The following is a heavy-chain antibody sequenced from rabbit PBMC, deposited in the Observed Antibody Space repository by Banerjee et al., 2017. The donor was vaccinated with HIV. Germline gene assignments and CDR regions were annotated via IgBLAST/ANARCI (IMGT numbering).Heavy chain of an antibody. V-gene: IGHV1S45*01. CDR2: IGTSSGST. CDR1: GFSFSGSYW. D-gene: IGHD5-1*01. CDR3: SRGAGSNGFEL. Sequence: QEQLEESGGDLVKPGASLTLTCTASGFSFSGSYWICWVRQAPGKGLEWIACIGTSSGSTWYASWAKGRFTISKTSSTTVTLQMTSLTDADTATYFCSRGAGSNGFELWGQGTLVTVS. J-gene: IGHJ3*01.